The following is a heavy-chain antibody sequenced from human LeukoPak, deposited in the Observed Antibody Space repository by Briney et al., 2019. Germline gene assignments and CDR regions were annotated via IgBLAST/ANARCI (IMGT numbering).Heavy chain of an antibody. Sequence: ASVKVSCKASGYTFTGYYMHWVRQAPGQGFEWMGRINPNSGGTNYAQKFQGRVTMTRDTSISTAYMELSRLRSDDTAVYYCARGTSIAAAMLWFDPWGQGTLVTVSS. CDR2: INPNSGGT. CDR1: GYTFTGYY. CDR3: ARGTSIAAAMLWFDP. V-gene: IGHV1-2*06. J-gene: IGHJ5*02. D-gene: IGHD6-13*01.